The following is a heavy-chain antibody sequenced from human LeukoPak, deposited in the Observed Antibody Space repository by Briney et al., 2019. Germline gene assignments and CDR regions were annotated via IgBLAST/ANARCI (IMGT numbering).Heavy chain of an antibody. CDR3: AKDLNVKQVVAILGDY. Sequence: GGSLRLSCAASGFTFSSYGMHWVRQAPGKGLEWVAVISYDGSNKYYADSVKGRFTISRDNSKNTLYLQMNSLRAEDTAVYYCAKDLNVKQVVAILGDYWGQGTLVTVSS. D-gene: IGHD3-22*01. CDR2: ISYDGSNK. V-gene: IGHV3-30*18. J-gene: IGHJ4*02. CDR1: GFTFSSYG.